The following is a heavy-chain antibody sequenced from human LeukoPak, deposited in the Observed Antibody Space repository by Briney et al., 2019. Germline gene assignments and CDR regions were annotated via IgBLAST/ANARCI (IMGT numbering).Heavy chain of an antibody. V-gene: IGHV3-30*02. D-gene: IGHD6-19*01. CDR3: AKDVSTGWSFDS. CDR2: ISFDGSDK. CDR1: GFIYNNYG. J-gene: IGHJ4*02. Sequence: GGSLRLSCAASGFIYNNYGMHWVRQAPGKGLEWVTFISFDGSDKSYADSVKGQFIISRDNSKKTLYLQMNSLTADDTAVYYCAKDVSTGWSFDSWGQGTLVTVSS.